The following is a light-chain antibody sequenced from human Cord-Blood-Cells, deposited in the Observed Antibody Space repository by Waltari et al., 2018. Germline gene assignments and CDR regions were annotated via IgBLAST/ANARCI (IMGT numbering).Light chain of an antibody. V-gene: IGLV2-23*02. CDR1: SSDVGSYNL. J-gene: IGLJ2*01. CDR2: EVS. Sequence: QSALTQPASVSGSPGQSITIPCPGTSSDVGSYNLVSCYQQHPGKAPKLMIYEVSKRPSGVSNRFSGSKSGNTASLTISGLQAEDEADYYCCSYAGSSTFVVFGGGTKLTVL. CDR3: CSYAGSSTFVV.